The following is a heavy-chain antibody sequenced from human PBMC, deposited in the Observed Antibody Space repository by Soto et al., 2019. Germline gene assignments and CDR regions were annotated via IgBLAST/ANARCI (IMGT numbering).Heavy chain of an antibody. D-gene: IGHD3-22*01. CDR2: IDPSDSQT. V-gene: IGHV5-10-1*01. J-gene: IGHJ4*02. CDR3: ARQIYDSDTGPNFQYYFDS. CDR1: GYSFAGYW. Sequence: XDSLTISGKGSGYSFAGYWITWVRQKPGKGLEWMGRIDPSDSQTYYSPSFRGHVTISVTKSITTVFLQWSSLRASDTAMYYCARQIYDSDTGPNFQYYFDSWGQGTPVTVSS.